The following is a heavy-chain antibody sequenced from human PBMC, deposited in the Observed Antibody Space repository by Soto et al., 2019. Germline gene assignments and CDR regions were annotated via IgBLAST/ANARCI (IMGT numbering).Heavy chain of an antibody. J-gene: IGHJ6*02. CDR1: GYTFTTYA. V-gene: IGHV1-3*01. CDR3: GRSVVGATGEILYNAMDV. CDR2: INPASGHT. D-gene: IGHD1-26*01. Sequence: QVQLVQSGAAVKKPGASVKVSCKASGYTFTTYALHWVRQAPGQRPEWMGWINPASGHTKYSKKFQDRVTITRDTSASTGYMELSSLRFEDTAVYYCGRSVVGATGEILYNAMDVWGQGTTVTVSS.